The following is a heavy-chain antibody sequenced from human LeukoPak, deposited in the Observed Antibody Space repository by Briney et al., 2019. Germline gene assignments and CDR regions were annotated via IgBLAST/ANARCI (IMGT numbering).Heavy chain of an antibody. CDR3: ARDPNGDYIGTFDM. CDR1: EFTFSSYG. J-gene: IGHJ3*02. D-gene: IGHD4-17*01. Sequence: PGGSLRLSCAASEFTFSSYGMSWVRQAPGKGLGWVSSISGSGGSTQYADSVQGRFAISRDNSKNALYLQMNSLRVEDTAVYFCARDPNGDYIGTFDMWGRGTMVSVSS. CDR2: ISGSGGST. V-gene: IGHV3-23*01.